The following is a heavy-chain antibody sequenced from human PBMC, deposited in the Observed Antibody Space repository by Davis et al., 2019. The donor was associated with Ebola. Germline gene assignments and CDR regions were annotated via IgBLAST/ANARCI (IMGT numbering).Heavy chain of an antibody. CDR1: GYTFTSYD. D-gene: IGHD3-3*01. Sequence: ASVKVSCKASGYTFTSYDINWVRQATGQGLEWMGWMNPNSGNTGYAQKLQGRVTMPRNTSISTAYMELSSLRSEDTAVYYCARGWKRITIFGVVTRVDAFDIWGQGTMVTVSS. CDR3: ARGWKRITIFGVVTRVDAFDI. CDR2: MNPNSGNT. J-gene: IGHJ3*02. V-gene: IGHV1-8*01.